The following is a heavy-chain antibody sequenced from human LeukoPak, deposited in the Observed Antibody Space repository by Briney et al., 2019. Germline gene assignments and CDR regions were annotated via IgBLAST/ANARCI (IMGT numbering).Heavy chain of an antibody. D-gene: IGHD6-19*01. V-gene: IGHV3-15*01. CDR3: TPSSGAVAGIFY. J-gene: IGHJ4*02. Sequence: GGSLRLSCAASGFTFSNAWMSWVRQAPGKGLEWVGRIKSKTDGGTTDYAAPVKGRFTISRDDSKNTLYLQMNSLKTEDTAVYYYTPSSGAVAGIFYWGQGTLVTVSS. CDR2: IKSKTDGGTT. CDR1: GFTFSNAW.